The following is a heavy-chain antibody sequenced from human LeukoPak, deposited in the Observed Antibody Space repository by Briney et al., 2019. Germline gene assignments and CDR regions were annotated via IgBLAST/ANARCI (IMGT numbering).Heavy chain of an antibody. V-gene: IGHV3-21*01. D-gene: IGHD6-6*01. CDR3: ARAVIEYSSSSGIIDY. CDR2: ISSSSSYI. Sequence: GGSLRLSCVASGFTFSSYSMNWVRQAPGKGLEWVSSISSSSSYIYYADSVKGRFTISRDNAKNSLYLQMNSLRAEDTAVYYCARAVIEYSSSSGIIDYWGQGTLVTVSS. J-gene: IGHJ4*02. CDR1: GFTFSSYS.